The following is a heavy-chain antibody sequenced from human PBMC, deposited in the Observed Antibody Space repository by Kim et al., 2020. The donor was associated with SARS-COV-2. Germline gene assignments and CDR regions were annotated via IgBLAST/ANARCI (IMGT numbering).Heavy chain of an antibody. CDR1: GYTFTDYH. D-gene: IGHD6-13*01. Sequence: ASVKVSCKASGYTFTDYHMHWVRQAPGQSLEWMGCINGGNGDTEYSQKFQGRVTITRDTSASTAYMELSSLRSEDTAVYYCARDYSQQGVLYYFDNWGQGTLVTVSS. J-gene: IGHJ4*02. CDR3: ARDYSQQGVLYYFDN. CDR2: INGGNGDT. V-gene: IGHV1-3*01.